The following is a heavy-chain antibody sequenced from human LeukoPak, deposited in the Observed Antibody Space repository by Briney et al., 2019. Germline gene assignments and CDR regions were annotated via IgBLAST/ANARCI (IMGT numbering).Heavy chain of an antibody. CDR2: INWNGGST. J-gene: IGHJ4*02. Sequence: GGSLRLSCAASGFTFDDYGMSWVRQAPGKGLEWVPGINWNGGSTGYADSVKGRFTISRDNAKNSLYLQMNSLRAEDTALYYCARDLPPYCSSTSCYSLYGYWGQGTLVTVSS. CDR3: ARDLPPYCSSTSCYSLYGY. V-gene: IGHV3-20*04. D-gene: IGHD2-2*02. CDR1: GFTFDDYG.